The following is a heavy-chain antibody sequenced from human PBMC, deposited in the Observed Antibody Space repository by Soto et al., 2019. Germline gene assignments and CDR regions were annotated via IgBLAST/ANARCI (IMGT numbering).Heavy chain of an antibody. CDR2: IYPGDSDT. CDR1: GYSFTSYW. V-gene: IGHV5-51*01. J-gene: IGHJ6*02. CDR3: ASAGAILRDGMDV. Sequence: PGESLKISCKGSGYSFTSYWIGWVRQMPGKGLEWMGIIYPGDSDTRYSPSFQGQVTISADKSISTAYLPWSSLKASDTAMYYCASAGAILRDGMDVWGQGTTVTVSS. D-gene: IGHD3-3*01.